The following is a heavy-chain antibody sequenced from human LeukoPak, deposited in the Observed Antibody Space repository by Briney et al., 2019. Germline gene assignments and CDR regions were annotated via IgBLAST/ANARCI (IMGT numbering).Heavy chain of an antibody. Sequence: ASVKVSCKASGYTFTDYYMHWVRQTPGQGLEWMGWINPNSGGTNYAQKFQGRVTMTRYTSISTAYMELSRLRSDDTAVYYCARELPRWYFDYWGQGTLVTVSS. CDR2: INPNSGGT. J-gene: IGHJ4*02. CDR1: GYTFTDYY. D-gene: IGHD2-15*01. CDR3: ARELPRWYFDY. V-gene: IGHV1-2*02.